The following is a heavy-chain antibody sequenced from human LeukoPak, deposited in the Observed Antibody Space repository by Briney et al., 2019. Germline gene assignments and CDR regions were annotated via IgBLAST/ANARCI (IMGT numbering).Heavy chain of an antibody. CDR3: VSLGGSGTYPDY. Sequence: PGGSLRLSCAASGFTFSSYEIHWVRQAPGKGLEWVSYISSSGSYKYYADSVNGRFTISRDNAKNSLYLQMNSLRAEDTAVYYCVSLGGSGTYPDYWGQGTLVTVSS. J-gene: IGHJ4*02. D-gene: IGHD2-15*01. CDR2: ISSSGSYK. V-gene: IGHV3-48*03. CDR1: GFTFSSYE.